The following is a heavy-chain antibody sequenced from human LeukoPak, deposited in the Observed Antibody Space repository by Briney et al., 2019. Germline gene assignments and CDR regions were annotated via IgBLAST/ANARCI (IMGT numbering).Heavy chain of an antibody. J-gene: IGHJ4*02. CDR3: ARDVRYCYDSSGFDY. D-gene: IGHD3-22*01. V-gene: IGHV3-21*01. CDR2: ISSSSSYI. Sequence: PGGSLRLSCAASGFTFSSYSMNWVRQAPGKGLEWVSSISSSSSYIYYADSVKGRFTISRDNAKNSLYLQMNSLRAEDTAVYYCARDVRYCYDSSGFDYWRQGTLVTVSS. CDR1: GFTFSSYS.